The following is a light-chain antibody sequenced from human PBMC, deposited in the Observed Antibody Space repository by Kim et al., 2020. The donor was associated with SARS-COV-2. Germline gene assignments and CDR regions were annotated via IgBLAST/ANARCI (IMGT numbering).Light chain of an antibody. CDR2: DNN. CDR3: GTWDSSLSAYV. CDR1: SSNIGNNY. V-gene: IGLV1-51*01. J-gene: IGLJ1*01. Sequence: GQKVTVSCSGSSSNIGNNYVSWYQQLPGTAPKLLIYDNNKRPSGIPDRFSGSKSGTSATLGITGLQTGDEADYYCGTWDSSLSAYVFGTGTKVTVL.